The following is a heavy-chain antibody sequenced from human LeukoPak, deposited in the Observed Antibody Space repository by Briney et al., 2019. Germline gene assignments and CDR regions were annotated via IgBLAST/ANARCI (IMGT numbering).Heavy chain of an antibody. CDR1: GGSISSGFYY. D-gene: IGHD6-13*01. CDR2: IYYSGIT. J-gene: IGHJ4*02. CDR3: ARALYSSSWYFDY. Sequence: SETLSLTCTVSGGSISSGFYYWAWIRQPPGKGLEWIGSIYYSGITYYNPSFKSPVTISIDTSKNQFSLKLSSVTAADTAVYYCARALYSSSWYFDYWGQGTLVTVSS. V-gene: IGHV4-39*07.